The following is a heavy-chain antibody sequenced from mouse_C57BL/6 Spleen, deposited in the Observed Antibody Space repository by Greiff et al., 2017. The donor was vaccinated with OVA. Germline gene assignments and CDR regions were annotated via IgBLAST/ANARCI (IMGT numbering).Heavy chain of an antibody. CDR2: ISPNNGGT. CDR3: ARPLDSSGYGPFDY. J-gene: IGHJ2*01. V-gene: IGHV1-26*01. CDR1: GYTFTDYY. D-gene: IGHD3-2*02. Sequence: DVQLQESGPELVKPGASVKISCKASGYTFTDYYMNWVKQSHGKSLEWIGDISPNNGGTSYTQKVKGKATLTVDKSSSTAYMELRSLTSEDSAVYYCARPLDSSGYGPFDYWGQGTTLTVSS.